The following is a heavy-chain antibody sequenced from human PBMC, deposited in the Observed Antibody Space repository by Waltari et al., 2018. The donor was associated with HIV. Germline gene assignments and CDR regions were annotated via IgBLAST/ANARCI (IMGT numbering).Heavy chain of an antibody. J-gene: IGHJ6*02. CDR1: GLSFSSSG. Sequence: AASGLSFSSSGLHWVRQAPGKGLEWVTFIRYDGNTKYYADSVKGRFTISRDNSKNTLYLQMSSLRAEDTAVYYCAKELRSGYSYYYYGMDVWGQGTTVTVSS. CDR2: IRYDGNTK. D-gene: IGHD2-15*01. V-gene: IGHV3-30*02. CDR3: AKELRSGYSYYYYGMDV.